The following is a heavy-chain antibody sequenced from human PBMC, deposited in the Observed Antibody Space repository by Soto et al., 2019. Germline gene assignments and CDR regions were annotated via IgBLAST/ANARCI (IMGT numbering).Heavy chain of an antibody. CDR1: GGTFSSYA. CDR2: IIPIFGTA. D-gene: IGHD3-3*01. J-gene: IGHJ5*02. V-gene: IGHV1-69*13. CDR3: ARASPYYDFWSGYQSRFDP. Sequence: GASVKVSCKASGGTFSSYAISWVRQALGQGLEWMGGIIPIFGTANYAQKFQGRVTITADESTSTAYMELSSLRSEDTAVYYCARASPYYDFWSGYQSRFDPWGQETLVTVSS.